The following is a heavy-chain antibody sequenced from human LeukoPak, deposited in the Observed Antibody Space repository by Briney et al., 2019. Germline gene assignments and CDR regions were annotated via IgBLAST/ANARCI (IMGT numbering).Heavy chain of an antibody. V-gene: IGHV1-3*01. Sequence: ASVKVSCKASGYTFTSYAMRWVRQAPGQRLEWMGWINAGNGNTKYSQKFQGRVTITRDTSAGTAYMELSSLRSEDTAVYYCARDFCGSCYSPLYYFDYWGQGTLVTVS. CDR2: INAGNGNT. CDR1: GYTFTSYA. J-gene: IGHJ4*02. D-gene: IGHD2-15*01. CDR3: ARDFCGSCYSPLYYFDY.